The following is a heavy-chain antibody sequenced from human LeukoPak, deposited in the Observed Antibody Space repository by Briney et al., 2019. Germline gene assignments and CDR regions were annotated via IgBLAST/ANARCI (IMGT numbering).Heavy chain of an antibody. J-gene: IGHJ2*01. D-gene: IGHD2-2*02. CDR3: ARGSYCSSTSCYTNWYFDL. V-gene: IGHV4-4*07. CDR1: GGSISSYY. CDR2: IYTSGST. Sequence: SETLSLTCTVSGGSISSYYWSWIRQPAGKGLEWIGRIYTSGSTNYNPSLKSRVTMSVDTSKNQFSLKLSSVTAADTAVYYCARGSYCSSTSCYTNWYFDLWGRGTLVTVSS.